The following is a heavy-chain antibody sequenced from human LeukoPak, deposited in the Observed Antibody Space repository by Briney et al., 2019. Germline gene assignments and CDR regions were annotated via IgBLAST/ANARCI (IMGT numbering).Heavy chain of an antibody. CDR3: AELGITMIGGV. CDR1: GFTLSNYA. Sequence: QPGGSLRLSCAASGFTLSNYAMTWVRQAPGKGLEWVSYISSSGSTIYYADSVKGRFTISRDNAKNSLYLQMNSLRAEDTAVYYCAELGITMIGGVWGKGTTVTIPS. J-gene: IGHJ6*03. CDR2: ISSSGSTI. D-gene: IGHD3-10*02. V-gene: IGHV3-48*03.